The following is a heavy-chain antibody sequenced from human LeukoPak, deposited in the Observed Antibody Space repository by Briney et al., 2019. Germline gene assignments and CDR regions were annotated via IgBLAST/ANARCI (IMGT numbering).Heavy chain of an antibody. J-gene: IGHJ4*02. CDR2: ISSSSSYV. CDR1: GTTFNSYT. Sequence: PGGSLRLSCAASGTTFNSYTMNWVRQAPGKGLEWVSSISSSSSYVYYAASVKGRFTISRDNAKNSLCLQMNRLRAEDTAVYYCARERQLERLAFGKEGSAFDYWGQGTLVTVSS. V-gene: IGHV3-21*01. CDR3: ARERQLERLAFGKEGSAFDY. D-gene: IGHD1-1*01.